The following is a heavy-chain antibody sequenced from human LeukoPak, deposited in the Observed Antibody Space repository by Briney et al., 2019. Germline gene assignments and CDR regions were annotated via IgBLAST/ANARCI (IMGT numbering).Heavy chain of an antibody. Sequence: SQTLSLTCIVSGGSIISGDYYWSWIRQPPGKGLEWIGYIYHNGDTYYNPSLKSRVAISVDTSKNQFSLKLSSVTAADTAVYYCARFRAAGVDYWGQGTLVTVSS. D-gene: IGHD6-13*01. V-gene: IGHV4-30-4*08. CDR2: IYHNGDT. CDR3: ARFRAAGVDY. CDR1: GGSIISGDYY. J-gene: IGHJ4*02.